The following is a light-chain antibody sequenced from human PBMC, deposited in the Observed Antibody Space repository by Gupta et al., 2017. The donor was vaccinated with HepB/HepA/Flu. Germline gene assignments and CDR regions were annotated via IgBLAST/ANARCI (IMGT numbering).Light chain of an antibody. CDR3: QQYHFRPWT. J-gene: IGKJ1*01. CDR2: DAS. CDR1: QSVSRT. Sequence: EIVMTQSPAALSVSAGDRVTLSCRASQSVSRTLAWYQHKPGQAPRLLIYDASTRASDVPTRFSGSGSRIEFTLTISSLQSDDSAVYYCQQYHFRPWTFGQGTKVEIK. V-gene: IGKV3-15*01.